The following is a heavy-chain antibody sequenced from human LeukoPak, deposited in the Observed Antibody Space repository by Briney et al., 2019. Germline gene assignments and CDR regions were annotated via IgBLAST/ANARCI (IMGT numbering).Heavy chain of an antibody. J-gene: IGHJ4*02. CDR3: ARTPPYSCGGDCSFDY. CDR1: GFTFSSYD. CDR2: ISYDGSNK. Sequence: PGGSLRLSCAAPGFTFSSYDMHWVRQAPGKGLEWVAVISYDGSNKYYADSVKGRFTISRDNSKNTLYLRMNSLKAEDTAIYYCARTPPYSCGGDCSFDYWGQGTLVTVSS. D-gene: IGHD2-21*02. V-gene: IGHV3-30*03.